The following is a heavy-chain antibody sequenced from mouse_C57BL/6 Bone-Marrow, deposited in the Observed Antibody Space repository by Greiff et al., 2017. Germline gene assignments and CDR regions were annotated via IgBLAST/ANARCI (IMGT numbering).Heavy chain of an antibody. J-gene: IGHJ2*01. V-gene: IGHV14-4*01. Sequence: VQLQQSGAELVRPGASVKLSCTASGFNIKDDYMHWVKQRPEQGLEWIGWIDPENGDTEYASKFQGKATITADTSSNTASLQLSSLTSEDTAVYYCTRDYDYEFDYWGQGTTLTVSS. CDR1: GFNIKDDY. CDR2: IDPENGDT. D-gene: IGHD2-4*01. CDR3: TRDYDYEFDY.